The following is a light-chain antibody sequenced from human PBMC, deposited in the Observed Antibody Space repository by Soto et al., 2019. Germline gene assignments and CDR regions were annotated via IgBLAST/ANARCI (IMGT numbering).Light chain of an antibody. CDR2: KAS. J-gene: IGKJ2*01. CDR1: QSVSDW. CDR3: QRYSNYLPMYT. V-gene: IGKV1-5*03. Sequence: DIQMTQSPSTLSASVGNSVTITCRASQSVSDWLAWYQQKPGKAPKLLIYKASSLETGVPSRFSGSGSGTEFTLTISSLQSHSNATSYDQRYSNYLPMYTFGQGTNLEIK.